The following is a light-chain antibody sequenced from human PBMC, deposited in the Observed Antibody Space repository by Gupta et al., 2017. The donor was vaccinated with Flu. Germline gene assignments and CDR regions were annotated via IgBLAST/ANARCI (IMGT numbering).Light chain of an antibody. CDR1: STDVGNNY. J-gene: IGLJ2*01. V-gene: IGLV1-51*02. CDR3: VTSDTSISARV. CDR2: YDV. Sequence: KITISCSGTSTDVGNNYFSSYYQPPGTAPHLLIFYDVRRPSASPARLFCASSGSTATSLTTCVQTGDEDDYYCVTSDTSISARVFGGGTKLTVL.